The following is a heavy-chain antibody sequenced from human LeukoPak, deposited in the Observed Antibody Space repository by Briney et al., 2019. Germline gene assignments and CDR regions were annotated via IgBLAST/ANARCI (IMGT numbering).Heavy chain of an antibody. J-gene: IGHJ6*03. CDR1: GFTFSNYG. CDR3: AKRRAMADYYYHYYMDV. CDR2: IRSSGAST. V-gene: IGHV3-23*01. D-gene: IGHD5-18*01. Sequence: GGTLRLSCAASGFTFSNYGMSWVRQAPGKGLEWVSAIRSSGASTYYADSVKGRFTISRDNSKHTLYLQMNSLRAEDTAVYYCAKRRAMADYYYHYYMDVWGKGTTVTISS.